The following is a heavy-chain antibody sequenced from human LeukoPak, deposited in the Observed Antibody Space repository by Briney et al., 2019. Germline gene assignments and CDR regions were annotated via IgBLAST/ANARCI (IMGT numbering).Heavy chain of an antibody. V-gene: IGHV3-23*01. D-gene: IGHD2-15*01. CDR2: ISGGGTST. Sequence: GGSLRLSCAASGLTFSGSAMSWVRQAPGKGLEWVSLISGGGTSTYYADSVKGRLTISRGNSNNRLYLKMNSLRAEDTAIYYCAKVLVLVSANRYYFDYWGQGTLVTVSS. J-gene: IGHJ4*02. CDR1: GLTFSGSA. CDR3: AKVLVLVSANRYYFDY.